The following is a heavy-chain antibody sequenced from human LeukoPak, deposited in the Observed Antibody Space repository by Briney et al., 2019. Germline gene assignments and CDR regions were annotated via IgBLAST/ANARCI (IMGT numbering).Heavy chain of an antibody. D-gene: IGHD5-24*01. CDR3: AKRSSGWLSSWVDY. J-gene: IGHJ4*02. V-gene: IGHV3-23*01. CDR2: ISGSGGST. CDR1: GFTFSSYG. Sequence: PGGTLRLSCAASGFTFSSYGMSWVRQAPGKGLEWVSAISGSGGSTYYADSVKGRFTISRDNSKNTLYLQMNSLRAEDTAVYYCAKRSSGWLSSWVDYWGQGTLVTVSS.